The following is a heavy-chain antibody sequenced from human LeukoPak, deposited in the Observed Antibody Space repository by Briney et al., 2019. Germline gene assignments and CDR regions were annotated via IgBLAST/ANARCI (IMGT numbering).Heavy chain of an antibody. CDR1: GFTFSSYD. V-gene: IGHV3-13*01. Sequence: GGSPRLSCAASGFTFSSYDMHWVRQATGKGLEWVSAIGTAGDTYYPGSVKGRFTISRENAKNSLYLQMNSLRAGDTAVYYCARSRPGAGTDYWGQGTLVTVSS. J-gene: IGHJ4*02. CDR3: ARSRPGAGTDY. CDR2: IGTAGDT. D-gene: IGHD6-19*01.